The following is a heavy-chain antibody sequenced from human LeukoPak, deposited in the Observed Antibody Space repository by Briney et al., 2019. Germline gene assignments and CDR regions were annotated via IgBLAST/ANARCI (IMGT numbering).Heavy chain of an antibody. J-gene: IGHJ6*03. CDR3: ARGQGLWFGGHYYMDV. CDR2: IYHSGST. V-gene: IGHV4-38-2*02. Sequence: PSETLSLTCTVSGYSISSGYYWGWIRQPPGKGLEWIGSIYHSGSTYYNPSLKSRVTISVDTSKNQFSLKLSSVTAADTAVYYCARGQGLWFGGHYYMDVWGKGTTVTVSS. CDR1: GYSISSGYY. D-gene: IGHD3-10*01.